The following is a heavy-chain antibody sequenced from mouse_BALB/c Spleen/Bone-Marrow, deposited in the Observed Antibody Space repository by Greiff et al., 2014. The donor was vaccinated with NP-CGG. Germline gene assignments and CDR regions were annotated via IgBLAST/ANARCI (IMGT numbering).Heavy chain of an antibody. CDR3: ASYYYGSSSFAY. CDR2: IDPANGNT. CDR1: GLNIKDTY. V-gene: IGHV14-3*02. Sequence: EVNVVESGAELVKPGASVKLSCTASGLNIKDTYMHWVKQRPEQGLEWIGRIDPANGNTKYDPKFQGKATITADTSSNTAYLQLSSLTSEDTAVYYCASYYYGSSSFAYWGQGTLVTVSA. J-gene: IGHJ3*01. D-gene: IGHD1-1*01.